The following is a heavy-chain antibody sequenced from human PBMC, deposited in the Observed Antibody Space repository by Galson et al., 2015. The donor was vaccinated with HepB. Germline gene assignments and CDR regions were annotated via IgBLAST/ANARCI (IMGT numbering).Heavy chain of an antibody. J-gene: IGHJ4*02. D-gene: IGHD4-17*01. CDR3: ARDVRDDYGDYRPYYFDY. CDR2: ISAYNGNT. Sequence: SVKVSCKASGYTFTSYGISWVRQAPGQGLEWMGWISAYNGNTNYAQKLQGRVTMTTDTSTSTAYMELRSLRSDDTAAYYCARDVRDDYGDYRPYYFDYWGQGTLVTVSS. V-gene: IGHV1-18*04. CDR1: GYTFTSYG.